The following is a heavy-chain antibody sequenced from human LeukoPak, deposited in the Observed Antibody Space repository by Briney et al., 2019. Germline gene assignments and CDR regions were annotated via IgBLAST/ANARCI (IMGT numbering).Heavy chain of an antibody. V-gene: IGHV3-23*01. CDR1: EFTFGSYG. CDR2: ISGGGDRT. Sequence: GGSLRLSCTASEFTFGSYGMTWVRQAPGKGLEWVSGISGGGDRTYIADSVKGRFTISRDNSKNTLYLQMNSLRAEDTAVYYCAKDASVKVRGVLYAFDIWGQGTMVTVSS. J-gene: IGHJ3*02. D-gene: IGHD3-10*01. CDR3: AKDASVKVRGVLYAFDI.